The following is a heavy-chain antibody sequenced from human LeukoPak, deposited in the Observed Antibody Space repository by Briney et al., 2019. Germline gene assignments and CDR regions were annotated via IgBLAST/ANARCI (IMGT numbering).Heavy chain of an antibody. CDR1: GFTLDDYA. CDR3: ARREMQQLVRSGAFDI. D-gene: IGHD6-13*01. Sequence: GGSLRLSCAASGFTLDDYAMHWVRQAPGKGLEWVSGISWNSGSIGYADSVKGRFTISRDNSKNTLYLQMNSLRAEDTAVYYCARREMQQLVRSGAFDIWGQGTMVTVSS. V-gene: IGHV3-9*01. J-gene: IGHJ3*02. CDR2: ISWNSGSI.